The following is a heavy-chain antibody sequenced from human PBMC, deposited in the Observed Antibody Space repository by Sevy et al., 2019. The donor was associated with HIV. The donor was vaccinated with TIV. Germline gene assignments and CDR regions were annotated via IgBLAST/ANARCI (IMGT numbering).Heavy chain of an antibody. D-gene: IGHD6-6*01. CDR1: GFTFSSYA. CDR3: ARDPYSSSSSFDY. CDR2: ISGRGDTT. J-gene: IGHJ4*02. Sequence: GGSLRLSCGASGFTFSSYAMSWVRQAPGKGLEWVSVISGRGDTTYYADSVKGRLTISRDNSRNTLYLQMNSLRAEDTAVYYCARDPYSSSSSFDYWGQGTLVTVSS. V-gene: IGHV3-23*01.